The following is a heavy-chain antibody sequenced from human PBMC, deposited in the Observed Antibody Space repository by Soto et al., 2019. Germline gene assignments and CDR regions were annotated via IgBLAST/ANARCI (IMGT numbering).Heavy chain of an antibody. V-gene: IGHV3-23*01. CDR1: GFTFSSYA. CDR3: AKDDIVVVVAATVGYFDY. J-gene: IGHJ4*02. D-gene: IGHD2-15*01. CDR2: ISGSGGST. Sequence: GGSLRLSCAASGFTFSSYAMSWVRQAPGKGLEWVSAISGSGGSTYYADSVKGRFTISRDNSKNTLYLQMNSLRAEDTAVYYCAKDDIVVVVAATVGYFDYWGQGTLVTVSS.